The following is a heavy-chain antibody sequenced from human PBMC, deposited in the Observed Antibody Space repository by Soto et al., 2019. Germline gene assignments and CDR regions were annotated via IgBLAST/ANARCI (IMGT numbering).Heavy chain of an antibody. CDR1: GFTFSSYA. CDR3: AKDPAVGATTGYFDY. D-gene: IGHD1-26*01. J-gene: IGHJ4*02. CDR2: ISGSGDST. Sequence: GGSLRLSCAASGFTFSSYAMSWVRQAPGKGLEWVSAISGSGDSTYYADSVKGRFTISRDNSKNTLYLQMNSLRAEDTAVYYCAKDPAVGATTGYFDYWGQGTLVTVSS. V-gene: IGHV3-23*01.